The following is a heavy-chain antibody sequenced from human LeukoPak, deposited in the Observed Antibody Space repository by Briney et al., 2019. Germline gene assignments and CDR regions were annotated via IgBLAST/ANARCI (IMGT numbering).Heavy chain of an antibody. V-gene: IGHV3-21*01. CDR3: VKSAGFDWLSPLDAFDI. CDR2: ISSSSSYI. CDR1: GFTFSSYS. D-gene: IGHD3-9*01. Sequence: PGGSLRLSCAASGFTFSSYSMNWVRQAPGKGLEWVSSISSSSSYIYYADSVKGRFTISRDNAKNSLYLQMNSLRAEDTTVYYCVKSAGFDWLSPLDAFDIWGQGTMVTVSS. J-gene: IGHJ3*02.